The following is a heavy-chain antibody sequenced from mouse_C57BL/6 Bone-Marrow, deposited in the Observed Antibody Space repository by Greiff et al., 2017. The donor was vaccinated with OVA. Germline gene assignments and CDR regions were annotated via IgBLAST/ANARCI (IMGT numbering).Heavy chain of an antibody. CDR1: GYSFTGYY. V-gene: IGHV1-42*01. D-gene: IGHD4-1*01. CDR2: INPSTGGT. CDR3: ARTGTLYYYAMDY. J-gene: IGHJ4*01. Sequence: DVKLVESGPELVKPGASVKISCKASGYSFTGYYMNWVKQSPEKSLEWIGEINPSTGGTTYNQKFKAKATLTVDKSSSTAYMQLKSLTSEDSAVYYCARTGTLYYYAMDYWGQGTSVTVSS.